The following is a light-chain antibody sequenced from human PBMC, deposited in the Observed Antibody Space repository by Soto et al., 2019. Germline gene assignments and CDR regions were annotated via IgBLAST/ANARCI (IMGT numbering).Light chain of an antibody. J-gene: IGKJ5*01. CDR2: GAS. CDR1: QSVSTNY. CDR3: QQYGRSPPLT. Sequence: EIVLTQSPGTLPLSPGQRATLSCRASQSVSTNYLAWYQQKPGQAPRLLIYGASYRATGTPDRFSGSGSGTDFTLTISGLEPEDFAVYFCQQYGRSPPLTFGQGTRLEIK. V-gene: IGKV3-20*01.